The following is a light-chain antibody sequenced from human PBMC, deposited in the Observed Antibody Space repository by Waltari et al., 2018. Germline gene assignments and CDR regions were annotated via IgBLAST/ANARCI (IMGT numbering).Light chain of an antibody. CDR2: DVS. CDR1: SSDVGGYNH. V-gene: IGLV2-11*01. CDR3: CSYAGSSLV. Sequence: QSALTQPRSVSGSPGQSVTISCTGTSSDVGGYNHVSWYQQHPGKAPKLMIYDVSKRPSGVPDRFSGSKSGNTASLTISGLQAEDEADYYCCSYAGSSLVFGGGTKLTVL. J-gene: IGLJ3*02.